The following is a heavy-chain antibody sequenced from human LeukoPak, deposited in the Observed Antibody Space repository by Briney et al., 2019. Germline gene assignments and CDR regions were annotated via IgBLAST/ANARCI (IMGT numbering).Heavy chain of an antibody. CDR2: IYSGGST. J-gene: IGHJ6*02. V-gene: IGHV3-53*01. D-gene: IGHD3-22*01. CDR3: ARDAYRDYYDNSGYYYVGMDV. Sequence: PGGSLRLSCAAAGFTFSSYWMSWVRQAPGKGLEWVSVIYSGGSTYYADSVKGRFTISRDNSKNTLYLQVHSLRAEDTAMYFCARDAYRDYYDNSGYYYVGMDVWGQGTTVTVSS. CDR1: GFTFSSYW.